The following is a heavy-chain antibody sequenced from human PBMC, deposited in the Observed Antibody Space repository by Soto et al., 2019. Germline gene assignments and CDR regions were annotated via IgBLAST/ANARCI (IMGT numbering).Heavy chain of an antibody. J-gene: IGHJ3*02. CDR3: ARDEYYYDSSGLRSDAFDI. CDR2: IYHSGST. CDR1: GDSISSGGYS. D-gene: IGHD3-22*01. Sequence: PSETLSLTCAVSGDSISSGGYSWSWIRQPPGKGLEWIGYIYHSGSTYYNPSLKSRVTISVDRSKNQFSLKLSSVTAADTAVYYCARDEYYYDSSGLRSDAFDIWGQGTMVTVSS. V-gene: IGHV4-30-2*01.